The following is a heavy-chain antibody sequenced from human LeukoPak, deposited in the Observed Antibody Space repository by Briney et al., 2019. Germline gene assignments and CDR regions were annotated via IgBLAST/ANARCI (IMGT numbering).Heavy chain of an antibody. CDR2: ISSSSSTI. CDR3: ARDRHKYNYDSGGYPPY. V-gene: IGHV3-48*01. Sequence: GGSLRLSCAASGFTFSSYSMLWVRQAPGKGLEWALYISSSSSTIYYADSVKGRFTISRDNAMNSLYLQMNTLRAEDTAVYYCARDRHKYNYDSGGYPPYWGQGTLVTVSS. D-gene: IGHD3-22*01. J-gene: IGHJ4*02. CDR1: GFTFSSYS.